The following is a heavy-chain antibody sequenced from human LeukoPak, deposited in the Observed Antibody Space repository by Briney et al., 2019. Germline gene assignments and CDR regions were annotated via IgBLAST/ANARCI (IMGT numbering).Heavy chain of an antibody. CDR1: GGSISSGDYY. J-gene: IGHJ4*02. Sequence: SETLSLTCTVSGGSISSGDYYWSWIRQPPGKGLEWIGYIYYSGSTYYDPSLKSRVTMSVDTSKNQFSLRLTSVTAADTAVYYCARAGYTGSYSLFAYWAREPWSPSPQ. CDR3: ARAGYTGSYSLFAY. D-gene: IGHD1-26*01. V-gene: IGHV4-30-4*01. CDR2: IYYSGST.